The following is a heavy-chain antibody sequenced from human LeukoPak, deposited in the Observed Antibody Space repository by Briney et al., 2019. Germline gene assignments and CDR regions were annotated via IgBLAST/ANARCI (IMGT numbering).Heavy chain of an antibody. CDR3: ASGIQLWHYYFNY. V-gene: IGHV3-23*01. J-gene: IGHJ4*02. CDR1: GFTLSSYA. D-gene: IGHD5-18*01. Sequence: GGSLRLSCAASGFTLSSYAMNWVRQAPGKGLEWVSGISGSGGTTYYANSAKGRFTISRDISKNTLYLQMNSLRVEDTAIYFCASGIQLWHYYFNYWGQGTLVTVSS. CDR2: ISGSGGTT.